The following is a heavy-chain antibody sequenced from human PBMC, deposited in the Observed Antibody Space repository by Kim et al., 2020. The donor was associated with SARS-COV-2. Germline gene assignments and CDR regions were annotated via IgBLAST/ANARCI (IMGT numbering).Heavy chain of an antibody. CDR2: ISNDGGAT. CDR1: KFTFSTYW. Sequence: GGSLRLSCAASKFTFSTYWMHWVRQAPGKGLVWVSRISNDGGATNYADSVKGRFAISRDNAKNTLYLQMNSLRAEDTAVYFCARAKDGSGGRAFDIWGQGTMVTVSS. J-gene: IGHJ3*02. D-gene: IGHD3-10*01. V-gene: IGHV3-74*01. CDR3: ARAKDGSGGRAFDI.